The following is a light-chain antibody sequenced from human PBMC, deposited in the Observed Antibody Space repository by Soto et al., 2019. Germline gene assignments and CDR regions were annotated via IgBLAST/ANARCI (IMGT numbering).Light chain of an antibody. Sequence: QSVLTQPPSASGSPGQSVTISCTGSKSDIGIYDFVSWYQHHPGKAPRLIIYDVVQRPSGVPDRFSGSKSGNTASLTVSGLQAADEADYCCTSYAGSNTYVFGTGTKLTVL. J-gene: IGLJ1*01. CDR2: DVV. V-gene: IGLV2-8*01. CDR3: TSYAGSNTYV. CDR1: KSDIGIYDF.